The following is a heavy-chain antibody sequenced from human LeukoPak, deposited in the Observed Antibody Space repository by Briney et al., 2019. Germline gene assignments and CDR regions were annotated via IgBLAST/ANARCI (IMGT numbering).Heavy chain of an antibody. D-gene: IGHD2-8*01. J-gene: IGHJ4*02. CDR3: ARDVLFGNDY. CDR2: IYTSGST. CDR1: GGSISSGDYY. Sequence: SETLSLTCTVSGGSISSGDYYWSWIRQPAGKGLEWIGRIYTSGSTNYNPSLKSRVTMSVDTSKNQFSLKLSSVTAADTAVYYCARDVLFGNDYWGQGTLVTVSS. V-gene: IGHV4-61*02.